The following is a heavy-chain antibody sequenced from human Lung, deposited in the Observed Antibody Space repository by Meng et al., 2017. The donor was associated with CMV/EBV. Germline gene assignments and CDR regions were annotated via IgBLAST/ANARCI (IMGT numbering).Heavy chain of an antibody. D-gene: IGHD6-13*01. CDR3: ARDRGGWQHQLVRYYYGMDV. Sequence: SVXVSXKASGGTFSSYAISWVRQAPGQGLEWMGGIIPILGIANYAQKFQGRVTITADKSTSTAYMELSSLRSEDTAVYYCARDRGGWQHQLVRYYYGMDVWGEGXTVTVSS. CDR2: IIPILGIA. J-gene: IGHJ6*04. CDR1: GGTFSSYA. V-gene: IGHV1-69*10.